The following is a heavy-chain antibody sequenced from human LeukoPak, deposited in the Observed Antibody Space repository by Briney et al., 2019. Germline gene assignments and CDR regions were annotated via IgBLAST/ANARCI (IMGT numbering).Heavy chain of an antibody. J-gene: IGHJ4*02. CDR1: GGSISTYY. Sequence: SETLSLTCTMSGGSISTYYWSWIRQSPGKGLEWIGFIQYSGNTKSNPSLKGRVTISLDMSKNQFSLRLTSVTAADTAVYYCARVLVGGSGSWVDYWGQGTLVTVSS. CDR3: ARVLVGGSGSWVDY. CDR2: IQYSGNT. D-gene: IGHD3-10*01. V-gene: IGHV4-59*01.